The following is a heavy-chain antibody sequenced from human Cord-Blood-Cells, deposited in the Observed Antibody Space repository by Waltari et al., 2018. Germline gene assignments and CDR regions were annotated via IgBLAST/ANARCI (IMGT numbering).Heavy chain of an antibody. CDR2: IYTSGST. J-gene: IGHJ3*02. D-gene: IGHD6-13*01. Sequence: QVQLQESGPGLVKPSETLSLPCPVSGGSISSYSWSWIRQPAGKGLEWIGRIYTSGSTNYNPSLKSRVTMSVDTSKNQFSLKLSSVTAADTAVYYCARVIAAAGDDAFDIWGQGTMVTVSS. CDR3: ARVIAAAGDDAFDI. CDR1: GGSISSYS. V-gene: IGHV4-4*07.